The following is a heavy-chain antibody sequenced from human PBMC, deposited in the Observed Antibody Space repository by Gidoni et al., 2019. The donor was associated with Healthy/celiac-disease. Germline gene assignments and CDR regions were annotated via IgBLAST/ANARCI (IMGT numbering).Heavy chain of an antibody. CDR1: GGSISSSSYY. CDR3: ARGDGYYYGMDV. CDR2: IYYRGST. V-gene: IGHV4-39*07. D-gene: IGHD3-16*01. J-gene: IGHJ6*02. Sequence: QLQLQESGPGLVKPSETLSLTCTVSGGSISSSSYYWGWIRLPPGKGLVWIGSIYYRGSTYYNPSLKSRVTISVDTSKNQFSLKLSSVTAADTAVYYCARGDGYYYGMDVWGQGTTVTVSS.